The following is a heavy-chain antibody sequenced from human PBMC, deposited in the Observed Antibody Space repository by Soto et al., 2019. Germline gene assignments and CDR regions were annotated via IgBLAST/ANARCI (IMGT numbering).Heavy chain of an antibody. D-gene: IGHD5-18*01. CDR3: ARGLIGYLHYYED. CDR2: ISACNGNT. Sequence: ASVKVSCKASGYTFTSYGISWVRQAPGQGLERMGWISACNGNTNYAQKLQGRVTMTTDTSTSTAYMEVSSLRSEDTAVYYWARGLIGYLHYYEDRGQRTLVTVCS. CDR1: GYTFTSYG. J-gene: IGHJ4*02. V-gene: IGHV1-18*01.